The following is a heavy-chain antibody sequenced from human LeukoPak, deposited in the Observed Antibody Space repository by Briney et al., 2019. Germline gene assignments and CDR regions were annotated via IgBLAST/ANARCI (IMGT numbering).Heavy chain of an antibody. V-gene: IGHV3-74*03. CDR2: INTDGTNI. CDR3: ARDQTQVRPTTVDF. Sequence: PGGSLRLSRLAAAFTFTNSWIHWARQDPGKGLLWVSRINTDGTNIKYAESVDGRFTMTRDNAKNTLYLKTNTLRAEDTAVYYCARDQTQVRPTTVDFWGQGTLVTASS. J-gene: IGHJ4*02. CDR1: AFTFTNSW. D-gene: IGHD1-14*01.